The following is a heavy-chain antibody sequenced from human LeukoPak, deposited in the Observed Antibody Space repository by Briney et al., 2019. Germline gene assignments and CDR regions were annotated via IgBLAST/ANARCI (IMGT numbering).Heavy chain of an antibody. CDR2: MYYSGST. Sequence: PPETLSLTSAVSDYSISRRNWWGWIRQPPGKGLEWIGYMYYSGSTYYNPSLKSRVTMSVDTSKNQFSLKLSSVTAVDTAVYYCARQSGSYGVYWGQGTLVTVSS. CDR3: ARQSGSYGVY. D-gene: IGHD1-26*01. CDR1: DYSISRRNW. J-gene: IGHJ4*02. V-gene: IGHV4-28*01.